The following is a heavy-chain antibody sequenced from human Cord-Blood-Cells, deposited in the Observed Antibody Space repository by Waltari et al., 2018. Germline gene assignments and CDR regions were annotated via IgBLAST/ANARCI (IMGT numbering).Heavy chain of an antibody. CDR2: IYWNDDK. Sequence: QITLKESGPTLVKPTQTLTLTCTFSGFSLSTSGVGVGWIRQPPGKALEWLALIYWNDDKRYSPSLKSRLTITKDTSKNQVVLTMTNMDPVDTATYYRAHRRSYYGSGSYYNSYYYFDYWGQGTLVTVSS. V-gene: IGHV2-5*01. J-gene: IGHJ4*02. CDR3: AHRRSYYGSGSYYNSYYYFDY. CDR1: GFSLSTSGVG. D-gene: IGHD3-10*01.